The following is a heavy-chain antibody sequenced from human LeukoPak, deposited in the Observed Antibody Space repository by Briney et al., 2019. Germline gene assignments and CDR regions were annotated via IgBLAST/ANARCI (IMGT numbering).Heavy chain of an antibody. CDR2: IIPIFGTA. D-gene: IGHD1-1*01. J-gene: IGHJ4*02. Sequence: SVKVSCKASGGTFSSYAISWVRQAPGQGLEWMGGIIPIFGTANYAQKFQGRVTITADESTSTAYMELSSLRSEDTAVYYCARVRGSNWSDEPYYFDYWGQGTLVTVSS. CDR3: ARVRGSNWSDEPYYFDY. CDR1: GGTFSSYA. V-gene: IGHV1-69*13.